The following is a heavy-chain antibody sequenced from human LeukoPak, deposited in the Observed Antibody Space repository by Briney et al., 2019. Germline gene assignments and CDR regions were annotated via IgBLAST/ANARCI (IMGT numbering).Heavy chain of an antibody. CDR1: GYTFTSYA. CDR3: ACQGDFGVVIYYYFDY. J-gene: IGHJ4*02. CDR2: INPNSGGT. Sequence: VASVKVSCKASGYTFTSYAMNWVRQAPGQGLEWMGWINPNSGGTNYAQKFQGRVTMTRDTSISTAYMELSRLRSDDTAVYYCACQGDFGVVIYYYFDYWGQGTLVTVSS. V-gene: IGHV1-2*02. D-gene: IGHD3-3*01.